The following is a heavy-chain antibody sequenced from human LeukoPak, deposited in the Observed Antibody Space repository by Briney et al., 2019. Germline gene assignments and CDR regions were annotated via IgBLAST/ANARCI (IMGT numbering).Heavy chain of an antibody. CDR2: IIPIFGTA. J-gene: IGHJ3*02. V-gene: IGHV1-69*05. Sequence: SVKVSCKASGGTFSSYAISWVRQAPGQGLEWMGGIIPIFGTANYAQKFQGRVTITTDESTSTAYMELSSLRSEDTAVYYCAREYCSGGSCYDRNAFDIWGQGTMVTVSS. CDR1: GGTFSSYA. D-gene: IGHD2-15*01. CDR3: AREYCSGGSCYDRNAFDI.